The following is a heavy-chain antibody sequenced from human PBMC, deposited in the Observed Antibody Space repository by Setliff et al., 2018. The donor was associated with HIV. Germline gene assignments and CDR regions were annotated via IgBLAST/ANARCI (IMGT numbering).Heavy chain of an antibody. CDR2: IHTSGST. V-gene: IGHV4-4*07. J-gene: IGHJ5*02. D-gene: IGHD1-26*01. Sequence: PSETLSLTCTVSGVSISSYYWSWIRQPAGKGLEWIGRIHTSGSTNYNPSLKSRVTLSVDTSKNQFSLKLSSVTAAETAVYYCARGSPRYSGSYGWFDPWGQGTLVTVSS. CDR3: ARGSPRYSGSYGWFDP. CDR1: GVSISSYY.